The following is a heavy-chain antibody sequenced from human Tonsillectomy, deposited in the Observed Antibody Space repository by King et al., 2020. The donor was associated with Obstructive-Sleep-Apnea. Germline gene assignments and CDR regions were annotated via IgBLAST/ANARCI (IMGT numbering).Heavy chain of an antibody. J-gene: IGHJ4*02. CDR2: ISYDGSNK. V-gene: IGHV3-30*18. CDR1: GFTFSSYG. Sequence: QLVQSGGGVVQPGRSLRLSCAASGFTFSSYGMHWVRQAPGQGLEWVAVISYDGSNKYYAYSVKGRFTISRDNSKNTLYLQMNSLRAEDTAVYYCAKAVPVAYCGGDCSRPLFDYWGQGTLVTVSS. D-gene: IGHD2-21*02. CDR3: AKAVPVAYCGGDCSRPLFDY.